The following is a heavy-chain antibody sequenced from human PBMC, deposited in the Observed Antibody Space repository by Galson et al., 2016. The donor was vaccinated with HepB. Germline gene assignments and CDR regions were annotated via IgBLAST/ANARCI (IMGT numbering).Heavy chain of an antibody. V-gene: IGHV3-23*01. CDR2: ISRDGGRT. D-gene: IGHD3-9*01. J-gene: IGHJ6*02. CDR1: AFGFSSYA. Sequence: SLRLSCAASAFGFSSYAMAWVRQAPGKGLEWVSGISRDGGRTYYADSVKGRFTIFRDYSKKTLYLQLKSLRAEDTANYYCVKHPVTTFDILTEYDGDVWGQGTTVYVSS. CDR3: VKHPVTTFDILTEYDGDV.